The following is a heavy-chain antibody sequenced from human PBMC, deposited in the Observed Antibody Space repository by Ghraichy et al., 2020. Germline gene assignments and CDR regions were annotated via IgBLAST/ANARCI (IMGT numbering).Heavy chain of an antibody. CDR3: ASAAVAGKSQGGDY. D-gene: IGHD6-19*01. J-gene: IGHJ4*02. CDR2: INHSGST. Sequence: SKTLSLTCAVYGGSFSGYYWSWIRQPPGKGLEWIGEINHSGSTNYNPSLKSRVTISVDTSKNQFSLKLSSVTAADTAVYYCASAAVAGKSQGGDYWGQGTLVTVSS. V-gene: IGHV4-34*01. CDR1: GGSFSGYY.